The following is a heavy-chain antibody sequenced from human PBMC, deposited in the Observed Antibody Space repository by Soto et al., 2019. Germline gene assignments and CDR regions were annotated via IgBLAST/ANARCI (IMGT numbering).Heavy chain of an antibody. D-gene: IGHD3-3*02. CDR1: GYKFGSAW. J-gene: IGHJ4*02. CDR2: IKPGTSDI. Sequence: GESLKISCKGVGYKFGSAWIGWVRQMPGKGQERMGIIKPGTSDIRYSPSCRGHVTISADEAVSTAYLQWSSLKASDTAMYYCARQLSHICDSWGQGTLVTVSS. V-gene: IGHV5-51*01. CDR3: ARQLSHICDS.